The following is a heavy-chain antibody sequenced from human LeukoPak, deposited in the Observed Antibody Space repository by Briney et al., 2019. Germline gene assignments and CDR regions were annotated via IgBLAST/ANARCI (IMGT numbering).Heavy chain of an antibody. J-gene: IGHJ4*02. CDR2: IWFDGSEK. CDR1: GFAFSDYG. CDR3: ARGHDSSGYLFDY. V-gene: IGHV3-33*01. Sequence: PGGSLRLSCAASGFAFSDYGMHWVRQAPGKGLGWEAVIWFDGSEKYYADSVKGRFTISRDNSKNTLYLQMDSLRAEDTAVYYCARGHDSSGYLFDYWGQGTLVTVSS. D-gene: IGHD3-22*01.